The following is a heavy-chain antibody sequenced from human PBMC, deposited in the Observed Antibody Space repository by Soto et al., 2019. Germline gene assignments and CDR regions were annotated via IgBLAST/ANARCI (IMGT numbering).Heavy chain of an antibody. D-gene: IGHD6-13*01. CDR2: IIPIFGTA. CDR3: ARDLFRGYSSSWPPGSGTNWFDP. CDR1: GVTFSSYA. V-gene: IGHV1-69*06. Sequence: VASVKVSCKASGVTFSSYAISWVRQAPGQGLEWMGGIIPIFGTANYAQKFQGRVTITADKSTSTAYMELSSLRSEDTAVYYCARDLFRGYSSSWPPGSGTNWFDPWGQGTLVTVSS. J-gene: IGHJ5*02.